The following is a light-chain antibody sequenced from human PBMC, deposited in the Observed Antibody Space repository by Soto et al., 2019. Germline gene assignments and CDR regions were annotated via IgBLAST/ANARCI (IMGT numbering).Light chain of an antibody. CDR1: QTITT. J-gene: IGKJ4*01. CDR3: QQYGNLPLT. V-gene: IGKV3-20*01. Sequence: EIVLTQSPGTLSLSPGERATLSCRASQTITTLAWYQRKPGQAPRVLIYSVSSRATGVPDRFSGSGAGTDYTLTISRLEPEDFAVYYCQQYGNLPLTFGGGTKVDIK. CDR2: SVS.